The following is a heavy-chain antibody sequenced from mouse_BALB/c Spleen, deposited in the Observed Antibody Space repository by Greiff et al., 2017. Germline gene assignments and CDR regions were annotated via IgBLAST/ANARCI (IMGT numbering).Heavy chain of an antibody. CDR3: ARGDYHAMDY. V-gene: IGHV3-6*02. J-gene: IGHJ4*01. CDR2: ISYDGSN. CDR1: GYSITSGYY. Sequence: VQLQQSGPGLVKPSQSLSLTCSVTGYSITSGYYWNWIRQFPGNKLEWMGYISYDGSNNYNPSLKNRISITRDTSKNQFFLKLNSVTTEDTATYYCARGDYHAMDYWGQGTSVTVSS.